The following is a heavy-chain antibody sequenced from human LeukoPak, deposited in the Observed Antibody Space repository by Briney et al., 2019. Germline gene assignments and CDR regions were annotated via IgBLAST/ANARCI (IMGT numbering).Heavy chain of an antibody. J-gene: IGHJ4*02. CDR1: GFTSSNYW. CDR2: IKEDGSEK. V-gene: IGHV3-7*01. D-gene: IGHD6-13*01. CDR3: ASGRQLGY. Sequence: GGSLSLSCAASGFTSSNYWMSWVRQAPGKGLEWVANIKEDGSEKYYVDSVKGRFTISRDNARNSLYLQMNSLRAEDTAVYYCASGRQLGYWGQGTLVTVSS.